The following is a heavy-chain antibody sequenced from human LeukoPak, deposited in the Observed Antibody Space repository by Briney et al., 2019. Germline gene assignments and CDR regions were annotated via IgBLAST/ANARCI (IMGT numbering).Heavy chain of an antibody. CDR2: IYYSGST. CDR3: ARGLMMAVAGRGEFHY. CDR1: GGSISSYH. D-gene: IGHD6-13*01. J-gene: IGHJ4*02. V-gene: IGHV4-59*01. Sequence: SETLSPTCTVSGGSISSYHWSWIRQPPGKGLEWIGYIYYSGSTNYNPSLKSRVTISVDTSKNQFSLKLSSVTAADTAVYYCARGLMMAVAGRGEFHYWGQGTLVTVSS.